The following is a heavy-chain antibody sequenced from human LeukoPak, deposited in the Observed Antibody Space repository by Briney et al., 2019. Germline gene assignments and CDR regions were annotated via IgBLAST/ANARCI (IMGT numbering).Heavy chain of an antibody. CDR3: ARDQGGYDSSFDY. V-gene: IGHV3-7*03. D-gene: IGHD5-12*01. Sequence: GGSLRLSCAASGFTFSSYWMSWVRQAPGKGLEWVANIKQDGSEKYYVDSVKGRFTTSRDNAKNSLYLQMNSLRAEDTAVYYCARDQGGYDSSFDYWGQGTLVTVSS. CDR1: GFTFSSYW. CDR2: IKQDGSEK. J-gene: IGHJ4*02.